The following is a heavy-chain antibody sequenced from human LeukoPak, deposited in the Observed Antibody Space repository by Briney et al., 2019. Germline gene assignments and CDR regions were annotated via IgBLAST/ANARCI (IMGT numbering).Heavy chain of an antibody. CDR1: GYSFTSYW. CDR2: IYPGDSDT. CDR3: ARRQASCSNGVCYTLYDMDV. Sequence: GEPLKISCKGSGYSFTSYWIGWVRQMPGKGLEWMGIIYPGDSDTRYSPSFQGQVTISADKSNSTAYLQWSSLKASDTAMYYCARRQASCSNGVCYTLYDMDVWGQGTTVTVSS. V-gene: IGHV5-51*01. J-gene: IGHJ6*02. D-gene: IGHD2-8*01.